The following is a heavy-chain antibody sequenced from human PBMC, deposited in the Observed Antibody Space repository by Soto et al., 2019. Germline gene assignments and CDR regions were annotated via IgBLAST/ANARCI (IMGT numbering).Heavy chain of an antibody. Sequence: PGGSLRLSCVASGFAFRSYDMSWVRQAPGKGLEWVSAISGSGSGTYHADSVKGRFTISRDNPKNTLYLQMNSLRAEDTAVYYCANRDTSMVTRYYYGMDVWGQGTTVTVSS. CDR2: ISGSGSGT. V-gene: IGHV3-23*01. D-gene: IGHD5-18*01. CDR1: GFAFRSYD. CDR3: ANRDTSMVTRYYYGMDV. J-gene: IGHJ6*02.